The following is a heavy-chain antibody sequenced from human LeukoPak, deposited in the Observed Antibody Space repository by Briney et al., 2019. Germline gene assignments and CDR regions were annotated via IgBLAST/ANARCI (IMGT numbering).Heavy chain of an antibody. V-gene: IGHV3-21*01. CDR3: ARVGGYSGYVFYYYYYMDV. CDR1: GFIFSDYE. D-gene: IGHD5-12*01. Sequence: GGSLRLSCAASGFIFSDYEMNWVGQAPGKGLEWVSSISSRSSYIYYADSVKGRFTISRDNAKNSLYLQMNSLRAEDTAVYYCARVGGYSGYVFYYYYYMDVWGKGTTVTVSS. J-gene: IGHJ6*03. CDR2: ISSRSSYI.